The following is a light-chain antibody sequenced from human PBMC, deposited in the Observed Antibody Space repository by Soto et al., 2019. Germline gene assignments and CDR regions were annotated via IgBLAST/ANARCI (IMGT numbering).Light chain of an antibody. Sequence: QSVLTQPASVSGSPGQSITIFCTGTSSDVGGYNYVSWYQQHPGKAPKLMIFEVSNRPSGVSHRFSGSKSGDTASLTISGLQAEDEADYYCSSYTSSSTYVFGTGTKVTVL. V-gene: IGLV2-14*01. J-gene: IGLJ1*01. CDR2: EVS. CDR1: SSDVGGYNY. CDR3: SSYTSSSTYV.